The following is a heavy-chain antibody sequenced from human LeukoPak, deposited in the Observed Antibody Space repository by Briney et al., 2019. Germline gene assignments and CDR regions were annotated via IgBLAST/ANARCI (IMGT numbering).Heavy chain of an antibody. V-gene: IGHV3-7*01. CDR2: ILQDGRAK. Sequence: GGSLRLSCTTSGFTFSDYCMTWVRQAPGKGLEWVASILQDGRAKNYVESVKGRFTISRDNAKNTLYLQMNSLRVEDTAVYYCARVYYYDSSGYDAIDYWGQGTLVTVSS. D-gene: IGHD3-22*01. J-gene: IGHJ4*02. CDR1: GFTFSDYC. CDR3: ARVYYYDSSGYDAIDY.